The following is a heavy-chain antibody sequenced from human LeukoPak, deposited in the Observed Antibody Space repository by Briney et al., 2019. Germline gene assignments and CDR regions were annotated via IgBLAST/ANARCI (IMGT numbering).Heavy chain of an antibody. Sequence: GGSLRLSRAASGFTFSSYAMHWVRQAPGKGLEWVAVISYDGSNKYYADSVKGRFTISRDNSKNTLYLQMNSLRAEDTAVYYCARDGSLVVAFDYWGQGTLVTVSS. CDR1: GFTFSSYA. J-gene: IGHJ4*02. V-gene: IGHV3-30-3*01. D-gene: IGHD2-21*01. CDR2: ISYDGSNK. CDR3: ARDGSLVVAFDY.